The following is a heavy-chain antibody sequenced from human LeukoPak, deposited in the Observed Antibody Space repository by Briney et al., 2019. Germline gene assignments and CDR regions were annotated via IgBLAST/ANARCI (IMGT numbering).Heavy chain of an antibody. CDR3: ATVPLFYDSSGYQFDY. J-gene: IGHJ4*02. CDR1: GYTLTELS. D-gene: IGHD3-22*01. V-gene: IGHV1-24*01. CDR2: FDPEDGET. Sequence: ASVKVSCKVSGYTLTELSMHWVRLAPGKGLEWMGGFDPEDGETIYAQKFQGRVTMTEDTSTDTAYMELSSLRSEDTAVYYCATVPLFYDSSGYQFDYWGQGTLVTVSS.